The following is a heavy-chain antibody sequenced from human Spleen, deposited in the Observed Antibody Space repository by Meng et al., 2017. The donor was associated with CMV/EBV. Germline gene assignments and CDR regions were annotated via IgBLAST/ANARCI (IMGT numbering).Heavy chain of an antibody. CDR2: IYCRGKT. J-gene: IGHJ2*01. V-gene: IGHV4-31*02. CDR3: AREISDTSGYYRYWFFDL. CDR1: SINSAGYY. Sequence: SINSAGYYWNWIRQHPGKGLEWIGYIYCRGKTYYNPSLRSRVTVSVDTSMNQFSLRLNSVTAADTAVYYCAREISDTSGYYRYWFFDLWGRGTLVTVSS. D-gene: IGHD3-22*01.